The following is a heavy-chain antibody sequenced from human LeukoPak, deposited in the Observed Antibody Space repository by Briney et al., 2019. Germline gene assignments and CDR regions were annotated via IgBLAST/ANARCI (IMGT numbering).Heavy chain of an antibody. Sequence: GGSLRLSCAASGFTFSDFYMSWIRQAPGKGLESVSYISGSSSNANYADSVKGRFTISRDNAKNSLYLQMNSLRPEDTAVYYCTRHPAEGDYWGQGTLVTVSS. D-gene: IGHD2-15*01. V-gene: IGHV3-11*03. CDR2: ISGSSSNA. J-gene: IGHJ4*02. CDR1: GFTFSDFY. CDR3: TRHPAEGDY.